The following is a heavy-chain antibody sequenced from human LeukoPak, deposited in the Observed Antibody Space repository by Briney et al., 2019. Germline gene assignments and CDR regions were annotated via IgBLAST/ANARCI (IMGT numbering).Heavy chain of an antibody. D-gene: IGHD4-11*01. Sequence: NPSETLSLTCTVSGGSISSYYWSWIRQPAGKGLEWIGRIYTSGSTNYNPSLKSRVTMSVDTSKNQFSLKLSSVTAADTAVYYGARDGRDSNYYYYYYMDVWGKGTTVTVSS. CDR2: IYTSGST. J-gene: IGHJ6*03. CDR1: GGSISSYY. V-gene: IGHV4-4*07. CDR3: ARDGRDSNYYYYYYMDV.